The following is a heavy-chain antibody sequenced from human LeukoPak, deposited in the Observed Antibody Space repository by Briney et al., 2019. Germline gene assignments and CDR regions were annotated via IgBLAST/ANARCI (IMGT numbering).Heavy chain of an antibody. CDR3: ARLGMAASYFYDSSGDKFDY. D-gene: IGHD3-22*01. CDR1: GGSMSSGGYY. CDR2: IYYSGTV. V-gene: IGHV4-31*03. J-gene: IGHJ4*02. Sequence: SETLSLTCSVSGGSMSSGGYYWSWIRQHPGKGLEWMGHIYYSGTVYYNPSLRSRVSISVDTSKNQFSLGSSSVTVADTAVYYCARLGMAASYFYDSSGDKFDYWGQGTLVTVSS.